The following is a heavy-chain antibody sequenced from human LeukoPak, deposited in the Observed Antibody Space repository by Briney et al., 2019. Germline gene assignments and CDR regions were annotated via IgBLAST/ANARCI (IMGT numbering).Heavy chain of an antibody. D-gene: IGHD2-8*01. CDR3: ARDGVSTTPDFDY. V-gene: IGHV1-2*02. CDR1: GYTFTAYY. J-gene: IGHJ4*02. CDR2: IYANSGAT. Sequence: AASVKVSCKTSGYTFTAYYMYWLRQAPGQGLECMGWIYANSGATGYAQNFQGRVTMTRDTSVSTIYMELSRLRSDDTAVYYCARDGVSTTPDFDYWGQGTLVTVSS.